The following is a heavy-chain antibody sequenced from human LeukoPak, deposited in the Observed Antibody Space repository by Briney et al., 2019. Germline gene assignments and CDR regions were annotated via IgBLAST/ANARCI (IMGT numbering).Heavy chain of an antibody. Sequence: GGSLRLSCAASGFTFSNAWMSWVRQAPGKGLEWVGRIERKTEGATTEYAAPVKGRFTISRDDSKDMLYLQMNSLKTEDTAVYYCSGYSSSWYYLDPWGQGTLVTVSS. CDR2: IERKTEGATT. CDR3: SGYSSSWYYLDP. D-gene: IGHD6-13*01. V-gene: IGHV3-15*04. J-gene: IGHJ5*02. CDR1: GFTFSNAW.